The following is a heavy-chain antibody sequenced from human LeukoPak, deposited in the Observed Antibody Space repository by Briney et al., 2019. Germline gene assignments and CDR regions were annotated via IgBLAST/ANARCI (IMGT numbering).Heavy chain of an antibody. J-gene: IGHJ6*03. V-gene: IGHV5-51*01. CDR1: GYSFTSYW. D-gene: IGHD3-10*01. Sequence: GESLKISCKGSGYSFTSYWIGWVRQMPGKGLEWMGIIYPGDSDTRYSPSFQGQVTISADKSISTAYLQWSSLKASDTAMYYCARQGDYYYGSGGYYNPDYYYYYMDVWGKGTTVTVSS. CDR2: IYPGDSDT. CDR3: ARQGDYYYGSGGYYNPDYYYYYMDV.